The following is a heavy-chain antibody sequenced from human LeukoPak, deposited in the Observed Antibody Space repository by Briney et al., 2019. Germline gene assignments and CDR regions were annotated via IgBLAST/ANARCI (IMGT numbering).Heavy chain of an antibody. CDR2: INPNSGGT. V-gene: IGHV1-2*06. Sequence: ASVTVSCTASGYTFTGYYMHWVRQAPGQGLEWMGRINPNSGGTNYAQKFQGRVTMTGDTSISTAYMELSRLRSDDTAVYYCARDPHYGMDVWGQGTTVTVSS. CDR3: ARDPHYGMDV. J-gene: IGHJ6*02. CDR1: GYTFTGYY.